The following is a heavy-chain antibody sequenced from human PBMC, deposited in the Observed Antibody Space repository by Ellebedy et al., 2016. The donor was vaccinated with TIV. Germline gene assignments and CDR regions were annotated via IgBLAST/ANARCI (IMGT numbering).Heavy chain of an antibody. V-gene: IGHV1-69*13. Sequence: SVKVSXKASGGTFSSYAISWVRQAPGQGLEWMGGIIPIFGTANYAQKFQGRVTITADDSTSTAYMELSSLRSEDTAVYYCARVLGYCSSTSCYYSAFDIWGQGTMVTVSS. CDR1: GGTFSSYA. CDR2: IIPIFGTA. J-gene: IGHJ3*02. D-gene: IGHD2-2*01. CDR3: ARVLGYCSSTSCYYSAFDI.